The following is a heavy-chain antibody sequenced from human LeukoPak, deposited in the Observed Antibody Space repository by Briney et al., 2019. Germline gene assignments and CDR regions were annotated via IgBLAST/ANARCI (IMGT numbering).Heavy chain of an antibody. CDR1: GFTFSSYA. D-gene: IGHD1-26*01. J-gene: IGHJ6*04. CDR2: ISYDGSNK. V-gene: IGHV3-30*04. Sequence: GRSLRLSCAASGFTFSSYAMHWVRQAPGKGLEWVAVISYDGSNKYYADSVKGRFTISRDNSKNTLYLQMNSRRAEPTAVYCCARETGGDNYYYYGMDVWGKGTTVTVSS. CDR3: ARETGGDNYYYYGMDV.